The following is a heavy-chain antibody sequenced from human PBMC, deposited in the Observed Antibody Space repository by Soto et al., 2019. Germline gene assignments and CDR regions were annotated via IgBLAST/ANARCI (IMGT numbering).Heavy chain of an antibody. Sequence: GGSLRLSCAASGFTFSSYEMNWVRQAPGKGLEWVSYISSSGSTIYYADSVKGRFTISRDNAKNSLYLQMNSLRAEDTAVYYCARDYSYNWFDPWGQGALVTVPQ. D-gene: IGHD4-4*01. CDR3: ARDYSYNWFDP. CDR2: ISSSGSTI. CDR1: GFTFSSYE. J-gene: IGHJ5*02. V-gene: IGHV3-48*03.